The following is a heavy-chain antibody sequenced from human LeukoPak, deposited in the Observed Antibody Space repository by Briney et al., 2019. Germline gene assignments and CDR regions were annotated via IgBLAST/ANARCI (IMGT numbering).Heavy chain of an antibody. J-gene: IGHJ4*02. CDR2: INWNGGST. CDR1: GFTFDDYG. Sequence: GGSLRLSCAASGFTFDDYGLSWVRQAPGKGLEWVSGINWNGGSTGYADSVKGRFTISRDNAKNSLYLQMNSLRAEDTALYCCAKDLSSSWYNLFDYWGQGTLVTVSS. CDR3: AKDLSSSWYNLFDY. V-gene: IGHV3-20*04. D-gene: IGHD6-13*01.